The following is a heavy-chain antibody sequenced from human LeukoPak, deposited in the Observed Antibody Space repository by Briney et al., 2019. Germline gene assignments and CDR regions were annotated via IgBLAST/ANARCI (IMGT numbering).Heavy chain of an antibody. D-gene: IGHD2-2*01. CDR1: GFTFSSYW. Sequence: GGSLRLSCAASGFTFSSYWMHWVRQAPGKGLVWVSRINSDGSSTSYADSVKGRFTISRDNAKNTLYLQMNSLRAEDTAVYYRAREVIVVVPAAINWFDPWAREPWSPSPQ. V-gene: IGHV3-74*01. CDR3: AREVIVVVPAAINWFDP. J-gene: IGHJ5*02. CDR2: INSDGSST.